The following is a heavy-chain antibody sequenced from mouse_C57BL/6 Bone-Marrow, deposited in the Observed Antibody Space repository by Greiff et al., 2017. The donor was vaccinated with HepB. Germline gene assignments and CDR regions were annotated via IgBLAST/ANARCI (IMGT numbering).Heavy chain of an antibody. V-gene: IGHV1-69*01. D-gene: IGHD2-2*01. CDR1: GYTFTSYW. CDR3: AVRSTMVTSYFDY. Sequence: QVQLQQPGAELVMPGASVKLSCKASGYTFTSYWMHWVKQRPGQGLEWIGEIDPSDSYTNYNQKFKGKATLTVDKSSSTAYMQLSSLTSEDSAVYYCAVRSTMVTSYFDYWGQGTTLTVSS. CDR2: IDPSDSYT. J-gene: IGHJ2*01.